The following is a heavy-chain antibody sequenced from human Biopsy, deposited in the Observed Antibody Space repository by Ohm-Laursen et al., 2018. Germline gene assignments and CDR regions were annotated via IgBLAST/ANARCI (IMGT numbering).Heavy chain of an antibody. J-gene: IGHJ5*02. V-gene: IGHV1-2*02. CDR2: INAKTGDT. CDR1: GYTFTSYH. D-gene: IGHD3-22*01. Sequence: ASVKVSCKASGYTFTSYHVHWVRQAPGQGLEWMGWINAKTGDTNYAQKFQGRVTMTRDTSISTAYVDLSSLRSDDTAVYYCTRGGYYYDSLAYYYWFDPWGQGTLVAVSS. CDR3: TRGGYYYDSLAYYYWFDP.